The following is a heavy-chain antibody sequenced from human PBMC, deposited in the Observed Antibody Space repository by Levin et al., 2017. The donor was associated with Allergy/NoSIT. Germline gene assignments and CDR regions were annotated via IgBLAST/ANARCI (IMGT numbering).Heavy chain of an antibody. Sequence: GESLKISCEASGFRFSSYGMHWVRQAPGKGLEWVAFIWHDGSNKYYADSVKGRFTISRDNSKSTLYLQMNSLRVEDTAVYYCARIPGSPTQWEVLSDAFDVWGQGTVVTVSS. CDR3: ARIPGSPTQWEVLSDAFDV. CDR1: GFRFSSYG. D-gene: IGHD1-26*01. V-gene: IGHV3-33*01. J-gene: IGHJ3*01. CDR2: IWHDGSNK.